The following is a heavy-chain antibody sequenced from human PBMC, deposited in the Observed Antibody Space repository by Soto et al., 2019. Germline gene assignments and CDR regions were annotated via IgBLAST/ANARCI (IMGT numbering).Heavy chain of an antibody. Sequence: GGSLRLSCAASGFTFSSYAVSWVRQAPGKGLEWVSAISGSGGSTYYADSVKGRFTISRDNSKNTLYLQMNSLRAEDTAVYYCAKVSGYGDYVYYYMDVWGKGTTVTVSS. V-gene: IGHV3-23*01. CDR3: AKVSGYGDYVYYYMDV. CDR1: GFTFSSYA. D-gene: IGHD4-17*01. CDR2: ISGSGGST. J-gene: IGHJ6*03.